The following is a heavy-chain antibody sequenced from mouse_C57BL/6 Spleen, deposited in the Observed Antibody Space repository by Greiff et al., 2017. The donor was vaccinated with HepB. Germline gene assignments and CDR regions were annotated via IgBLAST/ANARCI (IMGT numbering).Heavy chain of an antibody. Sequence: VKLMESGPGLVQPSQSLSITCTVSGFSLTSYGVHWVRQSPGKGLEWLGVICSGGSTDYNAAFISRLSISKDNSKSQVFCKMNSLQADDTAIYYCARKGDYDDYYAMDYWGQGTSVTVSS. V-gene: IGHV2-2*01. J-gene: IGHJ4*01. D-gene: IGHD2-4*01. CDR3: ARKGDYDDYYAMDY. CDR2: ICSGGST. CDR1: GFSLTSYG.